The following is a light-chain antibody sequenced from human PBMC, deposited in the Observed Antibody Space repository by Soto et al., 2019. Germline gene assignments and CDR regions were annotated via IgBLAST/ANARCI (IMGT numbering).Light chain of an antibody. J-gene: IGLJ2*01. CDR1: SSDVGDYNY. CDR2: EVS. Sequence: QSVPTQPPSASGSPGQSVTIPCTGTSSDVGDYNYVSWYQQHPGKVPKLLIYEVSQRPSGVPDRFSGSKSGNTASLTVSGLQAEDDADYYCSSFVGSPVVFGGGTKLTVL. CDR3: SSFVGSPVV. V-gene: IGLV2-8*01.